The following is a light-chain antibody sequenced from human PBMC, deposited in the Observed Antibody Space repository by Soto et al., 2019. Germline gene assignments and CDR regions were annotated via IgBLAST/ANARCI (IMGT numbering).Light chain of an antibody. Sequence: QSVLAQPASVSASPGQSITISCTGTSSDVGAYNYVSWYQQYPGKAPKLIIYDVVKRPSGISNRFSGSKSGNTASLTISGLQAEDEVDYYCAPYGLVSTLSVFVTGTIVTV. CDR2: DVV. CDR3: APYGLVSTLSV. V-gene: IGLV2-14*01. CDR1: SSDVGAYNY. J-gene: IGLJ1*01.